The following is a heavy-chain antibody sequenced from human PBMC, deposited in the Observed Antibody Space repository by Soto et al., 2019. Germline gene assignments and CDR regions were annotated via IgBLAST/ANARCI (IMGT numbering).Heavy chain of an antibody. J-gene: IGHJ5*02. CDR2: MNPGSGDT. V-gene: IGHV1-8*01. D-gene: IGHD3-16*01. CDR1: GYGFTNNY. CDR3: ARMETFGSLNWFDP. Sequence: ASVKVSCKASGYGFTNNYVSWVLQATGQGLEWMGWMNPGSGDTGYAQKFQGRVTMTRDISIATAYMELSSLRSDDTAIYYCARMETFGSLNWFDPWGQGTLVTVSS.